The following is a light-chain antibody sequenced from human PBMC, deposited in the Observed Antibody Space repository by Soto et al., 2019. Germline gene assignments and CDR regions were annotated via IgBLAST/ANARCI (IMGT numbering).Light chain of an antibody. J-gene: IGLJ1*01. CDR3: CSYAGSRTFYV. Sequence: QSALTQPASVSGSPGQSITISCTGTSSDVGSYNLISWYQQYPDKAPKLMIYEVSKRPSGVSNRFSGSKSGNTASLTISGLQAEDEADYYCCSYAGSRTFYVFGSGTKVT. CDR2: EVS. V-gene: IGLV2-23*02. CDR1: SSDVGSYNL.